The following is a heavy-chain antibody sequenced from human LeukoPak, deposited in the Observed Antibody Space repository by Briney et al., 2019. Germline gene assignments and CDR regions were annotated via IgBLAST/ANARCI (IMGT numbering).Heavy chain of an antibody. CDR3: AREDVYGSYQDY. CDR1: GFTFSSYG. V-gene: IGHV3-33*01. J-gene: IGHJ4*02. CDR2: IWYDGSNK. D-gene: IGHD3-16*02. Sequence: GRSLRLSCAASGFTFSSYGMQWVRQAPGKGLEWVAVIWYDGSNKYYADSVKGRFTISRDNSKNTLYLQMNSLRAEETAVYYCAREDVYGSYQDYWGQGTLVTVSS.